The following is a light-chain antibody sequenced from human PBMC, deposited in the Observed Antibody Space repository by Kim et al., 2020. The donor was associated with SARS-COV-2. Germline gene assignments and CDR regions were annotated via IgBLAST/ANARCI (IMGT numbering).Light chain of an antibody. CDR3: QQYDNLPRT. CDR1: RSVSNRY. V-gene: IGKV3-20*01. J-gene: IGKJ1*01. CDR2: AAT. Sequence: PGYRATLSCRASRSVSNRYLAWYQQKPGQAPRLLIYAATTRATGIPDRFSGSGSGTDFTLAISRLEPEDSAVYYCQQYDNLPRTFGQGTKVDIK.